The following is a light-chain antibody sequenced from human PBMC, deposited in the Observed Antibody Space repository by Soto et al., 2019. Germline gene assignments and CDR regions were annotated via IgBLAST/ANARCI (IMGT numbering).Light chain of an antibody. CDR3: QQYGSSPPYT. V-gene: IGKV3-20*01. Sequence: EIVLTQSPGTLSLSPGERATLSCRASQSVSSSYLAWYQQKPGQAPRLLIYGASSRPTGIPARFSGSGSGTDFTLTISRLEPEDFAVYYCQQYGSSPPYTFGQGTKLEIK. J-gene: IGKJ2*01. CDR2: GAS. CDR1: QSVSSSY.